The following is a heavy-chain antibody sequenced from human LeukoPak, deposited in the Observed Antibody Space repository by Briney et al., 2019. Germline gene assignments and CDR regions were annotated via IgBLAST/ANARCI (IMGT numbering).Heavy chain of an antibody. Sequence: GGSLRLSCAASGFTFLSYGMHWVRQAPGKGLEWVAFIRYDGSNKYYTDSVKGRFTISRDNSKNTLYLQMNSLKTEDTAVYYCTTDQEDDPWGQGTLVTVSS. CDR3: TTDQEDDP. CDR2: IRYDGSNK. V-gene: IGHV3-30*02. CDR1: GFTFLSYG. J-gene: IGHJ5*02.